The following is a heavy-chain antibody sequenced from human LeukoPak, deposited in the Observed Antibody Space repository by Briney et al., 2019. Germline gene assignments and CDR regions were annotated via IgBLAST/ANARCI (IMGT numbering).Heavy chain of an antibody. CDR1: GGSISSSSYY. CDR3: ARGSGSYRHFDY. J-gene: IGHJ4*02. V-gene: IGHV4-39*07. D-gene: IGHD1-26*01. CDR2: IYYSGST. Sequence: SETLSLTCTVSGGSISSSSYYWGWIRQPPGKGLEWIGSIYYSGSTYYNPSLKSRVTISVDTSKNQFSLKLSPVTAADTAVYYCARGSGSYRHFDYWGQGTLVTVSS.